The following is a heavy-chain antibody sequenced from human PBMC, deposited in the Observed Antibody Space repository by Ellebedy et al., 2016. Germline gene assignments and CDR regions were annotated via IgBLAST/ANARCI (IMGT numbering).Heavy chain of an antibody. CDR1: GFTFSSYA. Sequence: GGSLRLXXAASGFTFSSYAMHWVRQAPGKGLEWVAVISYDGSNKYYADSVKGRFTISRDNSKNTLYLQMNSLRAEDTAVYYCARSEAAVAGFDYWGQGTLVTVSS. D-gene: IGHD6-19*01. V-gene: IGHV3-30-3*01. CDR2: ISYDGSNK. J-gene: IGHJ4*02. CDR3: ARSEAAVAGFDY.